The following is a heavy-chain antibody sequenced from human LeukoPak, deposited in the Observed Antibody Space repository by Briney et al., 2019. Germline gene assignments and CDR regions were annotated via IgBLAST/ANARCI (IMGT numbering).Heavy chain of an antibody. Sequence: ASVKVSCKASGYTFTSYAMNWVRQAPGQGLEWIGWINTNTGNPTYAQGFTGRFVFSLDTSVSTAYLQISSLKAEDTAVYYCAGTDASGGPDFDYWGQGTLVTVSS. D-gene: IGHD3-16*01. V-gene: IGHV7-4-1*02. CDR3: AGTDASGGPDFDY. CDR2: INTNTGNP. CDR1: GYTFTSYA. J-gene: IGHJ4*02.